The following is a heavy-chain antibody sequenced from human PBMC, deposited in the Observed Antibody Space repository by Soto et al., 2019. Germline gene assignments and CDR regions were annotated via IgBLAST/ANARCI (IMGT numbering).Heavy chain of an antibody. CDR3: AKDGVGYSGSYPDY. D-gene: IGHD1-26*01. J-gene: IGHJ4*02. CDR1: GFTFSSYA. V-gene: IGHV3-23*01. Sequence: GGSLRLSCAASGFTFSSYAMSWVRQAPGKGLEWVSAISGSGGSTYYADSVKGRFTISRDNSKNTLYLQMNSLRAEDTAVYYCAKDGVGYSGSYPDYWGQGTLVTVSS. CDR2: ISGSGGST.